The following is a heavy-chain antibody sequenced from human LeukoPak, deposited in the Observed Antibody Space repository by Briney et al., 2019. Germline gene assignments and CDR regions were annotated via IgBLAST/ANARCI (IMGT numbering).Heavy chain of an antibody. V-gene: IGHV3-23*01. CDR3: ASLITMIVAPDDAFDI. CDR2: ISTSGGST. CDR1: GFTFSSYA. J-gene: IGHJ3*02. D-gene: IGHD3-22*01. Sequence: AGGSLRLSCAASGFTFSSYAMSWVHQAPGKGLEWVSTISTSGGSTYYADSVKGRFTISRDNSKNTLYLQMNSLRAEDTAVYYCASLITMIVAPDDAFDIWGQGTMVTVSS.